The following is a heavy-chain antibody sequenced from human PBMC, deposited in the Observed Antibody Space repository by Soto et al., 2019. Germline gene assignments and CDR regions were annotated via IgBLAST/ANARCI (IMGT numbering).Heavy chain of an antibody. CDR3: AREGQLELDY. J-gene: IGHJ4*02. CDR2: ISSSSSYI. CDR1: GFTFSSYS. V-gene: IGHV3-21*01. Sequence: EVQLVESGGGLVKPGGSLRLSCAASGFTFSSYSMNWVRQALGKGLEWVSSISSSSSYIYYADSVKGRFTISRDNAKNSLYLQMNSLRAEDTAVYYCAREGQLELDYWGQGTLVTVSS. D-gene: IGHD1-1*01.